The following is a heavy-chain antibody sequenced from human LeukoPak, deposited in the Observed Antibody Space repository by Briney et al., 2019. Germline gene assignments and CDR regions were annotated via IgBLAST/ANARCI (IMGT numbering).Heavy chain of an antibody. CDR2: VYYSGSTNY. CDR3: ASGGYCGGTSCYPNWFDP. V-gene: IGHV4-59*01. D-gene: IGHD2-2*01. Sequence: SETLSLTCTVSGGSIRNYFWSWIRQPPGKGLEWIGYVYYSGSTNYNYNPSLKSRFSISVDTSKSQFSLKLTSVTAADTAVYYCASGGYCGGTSCYPNWFDPWGQGTLVTVSS. CDR1: GGSIRNYF. J-gene: IGHJ5*02.